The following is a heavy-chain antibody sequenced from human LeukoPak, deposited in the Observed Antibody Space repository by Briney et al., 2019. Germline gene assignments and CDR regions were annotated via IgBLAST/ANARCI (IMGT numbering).Heavy chain of an antibody. J-gene: IGHJ4*02. CDR1: GYTFTSCD. Sequence: ASVKVSCKACGYTFTSCDINWVGQATGQGLEWMGWMNPNSGNTGYGQSFQGRITMTRDISIGTAYMELSNLTSEDTAIYYCTRESSGPRDNWGQGTLVTVSA. CDR2: MNPNSGNT. D-gene: IGHD6-19*01. CDR3: TRESSGPRDN. V-gene: IGHV1-8*01.